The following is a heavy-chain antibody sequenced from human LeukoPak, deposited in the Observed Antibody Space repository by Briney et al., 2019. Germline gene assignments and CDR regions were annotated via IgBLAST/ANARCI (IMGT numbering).Heavy chain of an antibody. CDR1: GFTFDDYA. J-gene: IGHJ4*02. Sequence: GGSLRLSCAASGFTFDDYAMHWVRQAPGKGLEWVSGITWNSGSVGYADSVKGRFTISRDNAKTSLYLQMNSLRGEDTALYYCARGAVRWLQYIDYWGQGSLVTVSS. V-gene: IGHV3-9*01. D-gene: IGHD5-24*01. CDR3: ARGAVRWLQYIDY. CDR2: ITWNSGSV.